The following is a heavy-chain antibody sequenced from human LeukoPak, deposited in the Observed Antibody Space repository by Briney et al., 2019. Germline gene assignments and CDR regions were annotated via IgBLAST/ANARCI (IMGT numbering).Heavy chain of an antibody. Sequence: ASMKVSCKASGYTFTNYHMHWVRQAPGQGLEWMGIISPSGDYTTYAQNFQGRVTMTRDTSTSTVYMDLSSPRSEDTAMYYCARDGGNYGDKDYWGQGTLVSVSS. CDR3: ARDGGNYGDKDY. D-gene: IGHD1-26*01. CDR2: ISPSGDYT. V-gene: IGHV1-46*01. J-gene: IGHJ4*02. CDR1: GYTFTNYH.